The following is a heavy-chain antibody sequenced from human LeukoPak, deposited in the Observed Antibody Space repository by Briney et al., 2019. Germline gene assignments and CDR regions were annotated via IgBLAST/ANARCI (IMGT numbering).Heavy chain of an antibody. D-gene: IGHD3-10*01. J-gene: IGHJ4*02. CDR1: GFTFSSYG. Sequence: QPGRSLRLSCAASGFTFSSYGMHWVRQAPGKGLEWVAVIWYGGGSRYYADSVKGRFTISRDKSKSTLYLQMNSLRAEDTAVYYCARDSDYPDYWGQGTLVTVSS. V-gene: IGHV3-33*01. CDR3: ARDSDYPDY. CDR2: IWYGGGSR.